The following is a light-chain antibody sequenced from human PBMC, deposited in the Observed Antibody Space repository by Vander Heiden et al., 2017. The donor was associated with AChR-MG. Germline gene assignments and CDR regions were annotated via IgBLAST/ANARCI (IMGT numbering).Light chain of an antibody. CDR3: QQSYSTPRT. CDR1: QSISSY. CDR2: AAS. V-gene: IGKV1-39*01. Sequence: EIQMTQSPSSLSASVGDRVTITCRASQSISSYLNWYQQKPGKAPQLLLYAASSLQSGVPSRFSSSGSGTDFTLTISSLQPEDFATYYCQQSYSTPRTFGQGTKVEIK. J-gene: IGKJ1*01.